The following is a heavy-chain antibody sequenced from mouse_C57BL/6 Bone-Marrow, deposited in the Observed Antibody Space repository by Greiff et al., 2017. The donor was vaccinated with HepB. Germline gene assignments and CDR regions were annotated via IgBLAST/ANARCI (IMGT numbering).Heavy chain of an antibody. Sequence: EVQLQQSGGGLVKPGGSLKLSCAASGFTFSDYGMHWVRQAPEKGLEWVAYISSGSSTIYYADTVKGRFTISRDNAKNTLFLQMTRLRSEDTAMYYCADDGYYEVMDYWGQGTSVTVSS. V-gene: IGHV5-17*01. CDR3: ADDGYYEVMDY. CDR2: ISSGSSTI. D-gene: IGHD2-3*01. CDR1: GFTFSDYG. J-gene: IGHJ4*01.